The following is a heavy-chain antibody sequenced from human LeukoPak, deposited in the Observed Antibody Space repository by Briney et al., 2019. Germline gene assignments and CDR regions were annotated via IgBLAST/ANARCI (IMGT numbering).Heavy chain of an antibody. Sequence: SETLSLTCTVSGGSISNYYWSWIRQPPGKGLEWLGYIYYRGSTNYNPSLKSRVTISVDTSKNQFSLKLSSVTAADTAVYYCARVPGYSRSRGAFDIWGQGTMVTVSS. CDR3: ARVPGYSRSRGAFDI. J-gene: IGHJ3*02. CDR1: GGSISNYY. CDR2: IYYRGST. D-gene: IGHD6-13*01. V-gene: IGHV4-59*12.